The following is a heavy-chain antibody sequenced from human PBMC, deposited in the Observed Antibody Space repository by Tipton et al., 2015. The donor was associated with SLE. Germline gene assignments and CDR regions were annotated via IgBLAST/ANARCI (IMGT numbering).Heavy chain of an antibody. J-gene: IGHJ3*02. D-gene: IGHD6-13*01. CDR1: GDSVTAGRYY. V-gene: IGHV4-31*03. CDR3: ARASSSKNGFDI. CDR2: ISYSETS. Sequence: TLSLTCSVSGDSVTAGRYYWSWIRQLPGKGLEWVGFISYSETSYYNPSLKSRVTISIDRSNNQFSLKLSSVTAADTAVYYCARASSSKNGFDIWGQGTMVTISS.